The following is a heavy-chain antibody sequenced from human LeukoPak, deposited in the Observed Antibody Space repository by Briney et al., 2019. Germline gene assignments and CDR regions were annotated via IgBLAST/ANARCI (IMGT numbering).Heavy chain of an antibody. CDR1: GFTFNNYW. V-gene: IGHV3-7*01. CDR2: IKQYGSAK. CDR3: ARDSSGWGYLDL. J-gene: IGHJ2*01. D-gene: IGHD6-19*01. Sequence: PGGSLRLSCVASGFTFNNYWMNWVRQAPGKGLEWVANIKQYGSAKYYVDSVKGRFTISRDNAKNSLSLQMNSLRAEDTAVYYCARDSSGWGYLDLWGRGTLVTVSS.